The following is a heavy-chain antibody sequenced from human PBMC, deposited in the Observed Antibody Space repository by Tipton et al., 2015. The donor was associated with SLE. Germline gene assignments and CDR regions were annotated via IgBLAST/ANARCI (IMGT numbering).Heavy chain of an antibody. CDR3: ANTHCSGGSCYSVY. J-gene: IGHJ4*02. CDR1: GDSIITGDYA. Sequence: TLSLTCTVSGDSIITGDYAWSWFRQPAGKGLEWIGRVWSTGSANYNPSLKSRVTISVDKSKNQFSLNLNSVTAADTAVYYCANTHCSGGSCYSVYWGQGTLVTVTS. CDR2: VWSTGSA. V-gene: IGHV4-61*02. D-gene: IGHD2-15*01.